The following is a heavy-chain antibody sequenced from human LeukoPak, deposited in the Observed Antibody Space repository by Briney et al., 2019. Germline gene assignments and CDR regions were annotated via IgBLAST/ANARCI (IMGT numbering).Heavy chain of an antibody. J-gene: IGHJ6*02. Sequence: SGTLSLTCAVYGGSFSGYYWSWIRQPPGKGLEWIGEINHSGSTNYNPSLKSRVTISVDTSKNQFSLKLSSVTAADTAVYYCARGGVVPAAPYYYYYGMDVWGQGTTVTVSS. V-gene: IGHV4-34*01. D-gene: IGHD2-2*01. CDR1: GGSFSGYY. CDR3: ARGGVVPAAPYYYYYGMDV. CDR2: INHSGST.